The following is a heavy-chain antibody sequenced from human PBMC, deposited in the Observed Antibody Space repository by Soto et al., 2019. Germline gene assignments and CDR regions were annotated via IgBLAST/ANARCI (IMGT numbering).Heavy chain of an antibody. CDR3: ARGHDFWSGYYPY. Sequence: SETLSLTCTVSGGSISSGDDYWSWIRQPPGKGLEWIGYIYDSGNTYYNPSLKSRVTISIDTSKNQFSLNLSSVTAADPAVYYCARGHDFWSGYYPYWGQGTLVTVSS. D-gene: IGHD3-3*01. CDR2: IYDSGNT. J-gene: IGHJ4*02. CDR1: GGSISSGDDY. V-gene: IGHV4-30-4*01.